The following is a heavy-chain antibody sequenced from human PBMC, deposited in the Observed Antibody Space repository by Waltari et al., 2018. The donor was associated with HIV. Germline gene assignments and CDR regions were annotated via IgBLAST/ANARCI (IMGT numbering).Heavy chain of an antibody. Sequence: QVQLQESGPGLVKPSETLSLTCTVSGGSVSIGSYYWSWIRQPPGKGLEWIGYIYYSGSTNYNPSLKSRVTISVDTSKNQFSLKLSSVTAADTAVYYCARDCLSYYFDYWGQGTLVTVSS. CDR2: IYYSGST. V-gene: IGHV4-61*01. CDR3: ARDCLSYYFDY. CDR1: GGSVSIGSYY. J-gene: IGHJ4*02.